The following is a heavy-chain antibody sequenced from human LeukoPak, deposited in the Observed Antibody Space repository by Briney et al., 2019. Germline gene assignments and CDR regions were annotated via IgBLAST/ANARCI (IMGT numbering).Heavy chain of an antibody. CDR1: GYTFTDYY. Sequence: GASVKASCKASGYTFTDYYMHWVRQAPGQGLEWIGRINPDSGGTNSAQKFQGRVTVTRDTSISTTYMELSSLRSDDTAVYYCARAKEKSIAARYFDYWGQGTLVTVSS. D-gene: IGHD6-6*01. CDR2: INPDSGGT. J-gene: IGHJ4*02. CDR3: ARAKEKSIAARYFDY. V-gene: IGHV1-2*06.